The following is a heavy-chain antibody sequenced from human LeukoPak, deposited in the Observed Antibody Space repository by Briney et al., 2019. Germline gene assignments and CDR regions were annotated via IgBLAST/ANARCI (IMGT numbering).Heavy chain of an antibody. V-gene: IGHV4-38-2*01. CDR1: GYSINSAYY. D-gene: IGHD4-11*01. CDR3: ARNMTTIRGGGFDI. J-gene: IGHJ3*02. Sequence: SETLSLTCAVSGYSINSAYYWGWIRQPPGKGLEWIGSIYHSGSTYYNPSLKSRVSISVDTSKNQFSLKLNSVTAADTAVYHCARNMTTIRGGGFDIWGQGTMVTVSS. CDR2: IYHSGST.